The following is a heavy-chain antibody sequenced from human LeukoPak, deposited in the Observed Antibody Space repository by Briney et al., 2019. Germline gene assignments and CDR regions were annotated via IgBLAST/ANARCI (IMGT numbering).Heavy chain of an antibody. J-gene: IGHJ4*02. CDR2: INPNSGGT. CDR1: GYTFTGYY. V-gene: IGHV1-2*02. D-gene: IGHD1-26*01. Sequence: ASVKVSCKASGYTFTGYYMHWVRQAPGQGLEWMGWINPNSGGTNYAQKFQGRVTMTRDTSISTAYMELSRLRSDDTAVYYCARDRGGSYYTYYFDYWGQGTLVTVSS. CDR3: ARDRGGSYYTYYFDY.